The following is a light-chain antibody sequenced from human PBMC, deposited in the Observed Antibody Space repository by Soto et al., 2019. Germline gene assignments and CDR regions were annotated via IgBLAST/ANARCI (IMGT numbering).Light chain of an antibody. CDR2: DAS. Sequence: EIVLTQSPATLSLSPGDIATPSCRASQSVSSYLAWYQQKPGQAPRLLMYDASTRATGIPDRFSGSGSGTDFTLTISRLEPEDVAVYYCQQYGSSPRTFGQGTKVDIK. CDR3: QQYGSSPRT. CDR1: QSVSSY. J-gene: IGKJ1*01. V-gene: IGKV3-20*01.